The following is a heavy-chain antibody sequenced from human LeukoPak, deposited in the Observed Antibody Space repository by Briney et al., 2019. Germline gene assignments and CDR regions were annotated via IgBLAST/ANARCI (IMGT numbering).Heavy chain of an antibody. V-gene: IGHV1-69*04. CDR3: AIWDTAMVTTDY. D-gene: IGHD5-18*01. CDR1: GGTFSSYA. Sequence: SVKVSCKASGGTFSSYAISWVRQAPGQGLEWMGRIIPILGIANYAQKFQGRVTITADKSTSTAYMELSSLRSEDTAVYYRAIWDTAMVTTDYWGQGTLVTVSS. J-gene: IGHJ4*02. CDR2: IIPILGIA.